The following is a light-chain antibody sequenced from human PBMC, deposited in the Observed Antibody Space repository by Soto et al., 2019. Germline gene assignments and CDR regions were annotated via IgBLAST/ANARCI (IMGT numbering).Light chain of an antibody. CDR2: DVS. CDR3: CSYAGSDTFAVV. J-gene: IGLJ2*01. CDR1: SSDVGGYNY. Sequence: QSALTQPRSVSGSPGQSVTISCTGTSSDVGGYNYVSWYQQHPGKAPKLMIYDVSKRPSGVPDRFSGSKSGNTASLTISGLEDEDEADYYCCSYAGSDTFAVVFGGGTKLTVL. V-gene: IGLV2-11*01.